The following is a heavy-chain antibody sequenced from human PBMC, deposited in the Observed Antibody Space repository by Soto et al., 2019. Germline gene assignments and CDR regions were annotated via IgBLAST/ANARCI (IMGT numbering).Heavy chain of an antibody. CDR2: ISYNGDNK. CDR1: GFTFSNYG. V-gene: IGHV3-30*18. CDR3: AKDLHSSVWDAYNFDY. J-gene: IGHJ4*02. Sequence: QVQLVESGGGVVQPGRSLRLSCAASGFTFSNYGMHWVRQAPGKGLGWVAHISYNGDNKYYADSVKGRFTISRDNTKNTLYLQMNSLRAEDSAVYYCAKDLHSSVWDAYNFDYWGQGTLVTVSS. D-gene: IGHD3-22*01.